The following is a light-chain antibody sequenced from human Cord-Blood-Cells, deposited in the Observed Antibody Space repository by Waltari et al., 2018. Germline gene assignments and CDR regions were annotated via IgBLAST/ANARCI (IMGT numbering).Light chain of an antibody. CDR1: TLRSYY. CDR3: NSRDSSGNHLV. J-gene: IGLJ3*02. CDR2: GKN. Sequence: SSVRTHDPPVSVPLGLPVTLACQGDTLRSYYASRYQQKPGQAPVLVIYGKNNRPSGIPDRFSGSSSGNTASLTITGAQAEDEADYYCNSRDSSGNHLVFGGGTKLTVL. V-gene: IGLV3-19*01.